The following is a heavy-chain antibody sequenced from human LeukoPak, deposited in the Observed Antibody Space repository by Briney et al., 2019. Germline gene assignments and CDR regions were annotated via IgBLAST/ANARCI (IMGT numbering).Heavy chain of an antibody. CDR1: GGSISSGGYY. J-gene: IGHJ4*02. CDR2: IYYSGST. CDR3: ARHGAGTTFNY. V-gene: IGHV4-31*03. D-gene: IGHD1-1*01. Sequence: SETLSLTCTVSGGSISSGGYYWSWIRQHPGKGLEWIGYIYYSGSTYHNPSLKSRVNISVDTSKNQFSLKLSSVTAADTAVYYCARHGAGTTFNYWGQGTLVAVSS.